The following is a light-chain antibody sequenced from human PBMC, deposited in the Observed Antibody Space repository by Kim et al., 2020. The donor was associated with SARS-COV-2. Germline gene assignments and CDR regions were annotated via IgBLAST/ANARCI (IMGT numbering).Light chain of an antibody. CDR3: QYYDSSRSGSNV. CDR2: GNS. CDR1: SSNIGAGYD. V-gene: IGLV1-40*01. J-gene: IGLJ3*02. Sequence: QSVLTQPPSVSGAPGQRVTISCTWSSSNIGAGYDVHWYQQLPGTAPKLLIYGNSNRPSGVPDRFSGSKSGTSASLAITGLQAEDEADYYCQYYDSSRSGSNVFGGGTQLTVL.